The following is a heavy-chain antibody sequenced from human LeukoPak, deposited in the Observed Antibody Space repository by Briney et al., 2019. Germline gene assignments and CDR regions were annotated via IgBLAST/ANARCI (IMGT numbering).Heavy chain of an antibody. Sequence: SETLSLTCAVYGGSFSGYYWSWIRRPPGKGLEWIGEINHSGSTNYNPSLKSRVTISVDTSKNQFSLKLSSVTAADTAVYYCARGRIVVVPAAIVYYYYYYMDVWGKGTTVTVSS. J-gene: IGHJ6*03. CDR2: INHSGST. CDR3: ARGRIVVVPAAIVYYYYYYMDV. D-gene: IGHD2-2*01. CDR1: GGSFSGYY. V-gene: IGHV4-34*01.